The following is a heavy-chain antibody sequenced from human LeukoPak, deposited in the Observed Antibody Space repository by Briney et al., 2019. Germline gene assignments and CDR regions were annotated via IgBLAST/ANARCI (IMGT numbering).Heavy chain of an antibody. Sequence: GASVKVSCKASGYTFTSYDINWVRQATGQGLEWMGWMSPNSGNTGYAQEFQGRVTMTRSTSISTAYMELSSLRSEDTAVYYCARVNFGAFDIWGQGTMVTVSS. CDR1: GYTFTSYD. CDR2: MSPNSGNT. D-gene: IGHD3-10*01. J-gene: IGHJ3*02. CDR3: ARVNFGAFDI. V-gene: IGHV1-8*01.